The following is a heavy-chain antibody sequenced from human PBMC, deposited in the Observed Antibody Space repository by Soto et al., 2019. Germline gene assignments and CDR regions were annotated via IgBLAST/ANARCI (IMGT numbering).Heavy chain of an antibody. CDR1: GGSISSGDYY. CDR3: ARSRVVESFGNIDY. Sequence: SETLSLTCTVSGGSISSGDYYWSWIRQPPGKGLEWIGYIYYSGSTYYNPSLKSRVTISVDTSKNQFSLKLSSVTAADTAVYYCARSRVVESFGNIDYWGQGTLVTVSS. V-gene: IGHV4-30-4*01. J-gene: IGHJ4*02. CDR2: IYYSGST. D-gene: IGHD2-15*01.